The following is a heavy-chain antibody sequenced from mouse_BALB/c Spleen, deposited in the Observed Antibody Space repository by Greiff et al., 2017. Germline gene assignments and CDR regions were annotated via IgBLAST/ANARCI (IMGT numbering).Heavy chain of an antibody. J-gene: IGHJ2*01. CDR2: ISSGSSTI. V-gene: IGHV5-17*02. D-gene: IGHD1-2*01. CDR3: ARSTPLLRLRLDY. CDR1: GFTFSSFG. Sequence: EVQGVESGGGLVQPGGSRKLSCAASGFTFSSFGMHWVRQAPEKGLEWVAYISSGSSTIYYADTVKGRFTISRDNPKNTLFLQMTSLRSEDTAMYYCARSTPLLRLRLDYWGQGTTLTVSS.